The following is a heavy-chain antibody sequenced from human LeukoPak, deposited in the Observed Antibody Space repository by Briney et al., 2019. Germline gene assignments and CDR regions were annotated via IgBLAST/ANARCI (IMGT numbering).Heavy chain of an antibody. V-gene: IGHV4-4*07. CDR3: AREDGWPRYYFDF. CDR1: GGSIRNYY. J-gene: IGHJ4*02. CDR2: IYSSGST. Sequence: SETLSLTCTVSGGSIRNYYWSWIRQSAGKGLEWIGRIYSSGSTGYNPSLKSRVTMSIDVSRKEFSLRLISVTAADTAVYYCAREDGWPRYYFDFWGQGTLVTVSS. D-gene: IGHD5-24*01.